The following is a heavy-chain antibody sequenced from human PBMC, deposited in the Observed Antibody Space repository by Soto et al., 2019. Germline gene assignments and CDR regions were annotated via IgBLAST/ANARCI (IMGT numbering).Heavy chain of an antibody. Sequence: GGSLRLSCAASGFTFSSYWMSWVRQAPGKGLEWVANIKQDGSEKYYVDSVKGRFTISRDNAKNSLYLQMNSLRAEDTAVYYCARAAGIYCSGGSCYFYYFDYWGQGTLVTVSS. V-gene: IGHV3-7*01. CDR3: ARAAGIYCSGGSCYFYYFDY. D-gene: IGHD2-15*01. CDR1: GFTFSSYW. CDR2: IKQDGSEK. J-gene: IGHJ4*02.